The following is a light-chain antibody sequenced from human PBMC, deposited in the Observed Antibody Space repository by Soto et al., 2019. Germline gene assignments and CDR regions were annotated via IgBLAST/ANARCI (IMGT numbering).Light chain of an antibody. Sequence: AIPMTQFPASLSASVGDRVTITCRASQGIRDELGWYQQKPGKAPKLLIYGASRLESGVPSRCSGSGSGTDFSLTIYSLRPEDSATYFCLQDYNYPRTFGKGTKLQIK. CDR2: GAS. CDR1: QGIRDE. V-gene: IGKV1-6*01. J-gene: IGKJ2*01. CDR3: LQDYNYPRT.